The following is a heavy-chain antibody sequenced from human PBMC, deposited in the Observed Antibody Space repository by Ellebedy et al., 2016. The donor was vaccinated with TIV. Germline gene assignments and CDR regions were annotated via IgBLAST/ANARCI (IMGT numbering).Heavy chain of an antibody. V-gene: IGHV1-8*01. CDR1: GYTFTSYD. CDR2: MNPNSGNT. Sequence: ASVKVSXKASGYTFTSYDINWVRQATGQGLEWMGWMNPNSGNTGYAQKFQGRVTMTRNTSISTAYMELSSLRSEDTAVYYCARRDGGCSSTSCYRQHTQDYYYMDVWGKGTTVTVSS. CDR3: ARRDGGCSSTSCYRQHTQDYYYMDV. D-gene: IGHD2-2*01. J-gene: IGHJ6*03.